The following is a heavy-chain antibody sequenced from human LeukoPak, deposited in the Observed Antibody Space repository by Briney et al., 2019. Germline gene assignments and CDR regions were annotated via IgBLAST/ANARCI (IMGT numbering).Heavy chain of an antibody. J-gene: IGHJ4*02. CDR2: ISWDSRST. CDR1: GFTFDDYA. V-gene: IGHV3-9*03. Sequence: GGSLRLSCAASGFTFDDYAMHWVRQAPGKGLEWVSGISWDSRSTGYADSVKGRFTISRDNAKNSLYLQMNSLRAEAMALYYCTKEPLDYWGQGTLVTVSS. CDR3: TKEPLDY.